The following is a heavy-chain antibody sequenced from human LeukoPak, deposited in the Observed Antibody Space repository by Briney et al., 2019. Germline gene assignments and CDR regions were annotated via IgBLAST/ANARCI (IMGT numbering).Heavy chain of an antibody. V-gene: IGHV4-34*01. J-gene: IGHJ4*02. CDR2: INHSGST. D-gene: IGHD3-3*01. Sequence: PSETLSLTCAVYGGSFSGYYWSWIRQPPGKGLEWIGEINHSGSTNYNPSLKSRVTISVDTSKNQFSLKLSSVTAADTAVYYCARSYILEWLFYFDYWGQGTLVTVSS. CDR1: GGSFSGYY. CDR3: ARSYILEWLFYFDY.